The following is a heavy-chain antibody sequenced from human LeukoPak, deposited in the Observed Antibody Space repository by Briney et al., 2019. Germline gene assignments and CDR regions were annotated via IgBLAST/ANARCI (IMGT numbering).Heavy chain of an antibody. Sequence: GGSLRLSCAASGFTFSNNGMHWVRQAPGKGLEWLAVISNDGINIYYGDSVKGRFTISRDNPKNTLYLKMNSLKPEDTAVYYCARDRLQGYYYGMDVWGQGTTVTVSS. V-gene: IGHV3-30*03. CDR1: GFTFSNNG. J-gene: IGHJ6*02. CDR2: ISNDGINI. D-gene: IGHD2-15*01. CDR3: ARDRLQGYYYGMDV.